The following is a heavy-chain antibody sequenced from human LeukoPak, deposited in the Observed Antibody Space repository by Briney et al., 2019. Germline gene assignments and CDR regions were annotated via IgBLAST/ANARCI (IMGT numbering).Heavy chain of an antibody. Sequence: GESLKLSCAASGVTFSNFVMSWVRQAPGKGLEWVSSISDNGADTYYEDSVKGRFTISRDNSRNTLYLQMNSLRVDDTAVYYCAKDRIRGDSFWGQGTLVTVSS. CDR3: AKDRIRGDSF. D-gene: IGHD3-16*01. V-gene: IGHV3-23*01. CDR2: ISDNGADT. J-gene: IGHJ4*02. CDR1: GVTFSNFV.